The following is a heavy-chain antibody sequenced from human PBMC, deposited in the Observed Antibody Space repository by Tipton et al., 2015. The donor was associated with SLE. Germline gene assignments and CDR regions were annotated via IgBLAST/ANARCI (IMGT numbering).Heavy chain of an antibody. CDR1: GGSISSSNYF. CDR2: IFYSYSGST. CDR3: ASAIAAAGQGWFDP. J-gene: IGHJ5*02. D-gene: IGHD6-13*01. V-gene: IGHV4-39*07. Sequence: TLSLTCTVSGGSISSSNYFWGWIRQPPGKGLEWIGSIFYSYSGSTFYNPSLKSRVTVSVDTSKNQFSLKLNSVTAADTAVYYCASAIAAAGQGWFDPWGQGTPVTVSS.